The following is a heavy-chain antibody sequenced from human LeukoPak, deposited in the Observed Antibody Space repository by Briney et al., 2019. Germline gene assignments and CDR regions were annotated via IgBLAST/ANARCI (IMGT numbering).Heavy chain of an antibody. V-gene: IGHV1-58*02. D-gene: IGHD3-10*01. J-gene: IGHJ3*02. CDR3: ARDTKGSGSYYWVVSGHTNDAFDI. CDR2: IVVGSGNT. CDR1: GFTFTSSA. Sequence: GASVKVSCKASGFTFTSSAMQWVRQARGQRLEWIGWIVVGSGNTNYAQKFQERVTITRDMSTSTAYMELRSLRSDDTAVYYCARDTKGSGSYYWVVSGHTNDAFDIWGQGTMVTVSS.